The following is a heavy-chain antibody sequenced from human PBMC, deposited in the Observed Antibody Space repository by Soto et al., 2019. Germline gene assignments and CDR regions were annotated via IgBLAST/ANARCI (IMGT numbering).Heavy chain of an antibody. CDR2: IYSGGST. Sequence: GGSLRLSCAASGFTVSSNYMSWVRQAPGKGLEWVSVIYSGGSTYYADSVKGRFTISRDNSKNTLYHQLNNLRADDTAVYYCARDFPMARRKQVVPWDNTPNGMDVWGQGTTVTVSS. J-gene: IGHJ6*01. V-gene: IGHV3-53*01. CDR3: ARDFPMARRKQVVPWDNTPNGMDV. CDR1: GFTVSSNY. D-gene: IGHD6-6*01.